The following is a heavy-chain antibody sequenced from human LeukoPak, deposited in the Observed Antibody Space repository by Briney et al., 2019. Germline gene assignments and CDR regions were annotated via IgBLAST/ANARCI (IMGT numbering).Heavy chain of an antibody. V-gene: IGHV3-48*03. J-gene: IGHJ4*02. CDR3: ARCSGGSCYRSDDY. Sequence: QPGGSLRLSCAASGFTFSSYDMNWVRQAPGKGLEWLSYISSSGSTIQYADSVKGRFTLSRDNAKNLLYLQMNSLRAEDTGVYYCARCSGGSCYRSDDYWGQGTLVTVSS. D-gene: IGHD2-15*01. CDR1: GFTFSSYD. CDR2: ISSSGSTI.